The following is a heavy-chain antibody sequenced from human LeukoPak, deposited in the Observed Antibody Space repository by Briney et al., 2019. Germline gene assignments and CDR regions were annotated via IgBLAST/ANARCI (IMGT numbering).Heavy chain of an antibody. D-gene: IGHD6-13*01. CDR3: ARDRHIVAGGTSGL. Sequence: GGSLRLSCAASGFTVSNNFMSWAGQFQGKGLDGISLIYSDGKTYYTNSVRGRFAISRDSSKNTLYLQMNSLRAEDTAVYYCARDRHIVAGGTSGLWGQGTLVTVSS. J-gene: IGHJ4*02. CDR1: GFTVSNNF. CDR2: IYSDGKT. V-gene: IGHV3-53*01.